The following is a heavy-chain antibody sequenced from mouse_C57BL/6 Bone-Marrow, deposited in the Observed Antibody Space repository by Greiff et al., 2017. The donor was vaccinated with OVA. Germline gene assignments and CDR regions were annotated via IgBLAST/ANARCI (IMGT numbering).Heavy chain of an antibody. D-gene: IGHD1-1*01. CDR3: ARGIYGSSYEGFAY. CDR2: ISSGSSTI. CDR1: GFTFSDYG. V-gene: IGHV5-17*01. Sequence: EVQLQESGGGLVKPGGSLKLSCAASGFTFSDYGMHWVRQAPEKGLEWVAYISSGSSTIYYADTVKGRFTISRDNAKNTLFLQMTSLRSEDTAMYYCARGIYGSSYEGFAYWGQGTLVTVSA. J-gene: IGHJ3*01.